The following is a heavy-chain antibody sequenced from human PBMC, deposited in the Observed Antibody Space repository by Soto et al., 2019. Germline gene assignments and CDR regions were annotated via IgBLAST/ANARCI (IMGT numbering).Heavy chain of an antibody. V-gene: IGHV4-59*01. CDR1: GGSISSYY. CDR2: IYYSGST. CDR3: AREQGAAALDY. J-gene: IGHJ4*02. D-gene: IGHD6-13*01. Sequence: SETLSLTCTVSGGSISSYYWSWIRQPPGKGLEWIGYIYYSGSTNYNPSLKSRVTISVDTSKKQFSLKLSPVTAADTAVYYCAREQGAAALDYWGQGTLVTVSS.